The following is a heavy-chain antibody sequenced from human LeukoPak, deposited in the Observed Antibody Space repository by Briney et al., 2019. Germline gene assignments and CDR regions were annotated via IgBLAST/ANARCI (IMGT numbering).Heavy chain of an antibody. J-gene: IGHJ3*02. CDR1: GFTFSSYE. Sequence: PGGSLRLSCAASGFTFSSYEMNWARQAPGKGLEWVSYISSSGSTIYYADSVKGRFTISRDNAKNLLYLQMNSLRAEDTAVYYCARVGRFLHAFDIWGQGTMVTVSS. CDR2: ISSSGSTI. V-gene: IGHV3-48*03. CDR3: ARVGRFLHAFDI. D-gene: IGHD3/OR15-3a*01.